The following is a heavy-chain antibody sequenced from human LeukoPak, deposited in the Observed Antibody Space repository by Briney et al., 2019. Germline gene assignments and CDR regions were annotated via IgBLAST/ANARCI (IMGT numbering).Heavy chain of an antibody. CDR3: ARGVYYDFWSGRLPYYFDY. CDR2: ISAYNGNT. D-gene: IGHD3-3*01. Sequence: ASVKVSCKASGYTFISYGISWVRQAPGQGLEWMGWISAYNGNTNYAQKLQGRVTMTTDTSTSTAYMELRSLRSDDTAVYYCARGVYYDFWSGRLPYYFDYWGQGTLVTVSS. J-gene: IGHJ4*02. V-gene: IGHV1-18*01. CDR1: GYTFISYG.